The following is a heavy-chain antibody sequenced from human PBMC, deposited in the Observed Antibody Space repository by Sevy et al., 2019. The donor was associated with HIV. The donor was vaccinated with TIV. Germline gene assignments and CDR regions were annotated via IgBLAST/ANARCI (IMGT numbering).Heavy chain of an antibody. CDR2: ISSSSTYI. CDR1: GFTIRSYN. D-gene: IGHD2-15*01. Sequence: GGSLRLSCAASGFTIRSYNMNWVRQAPGKGLEWVSSISSSSTYIYYADSVKGRFTISRDNAKNSLYLQMSSLRAEDTAVYYCARDLVIPATTDYFYYGMDVWGQGTTVTVSS. CDR3: ARDLVIPATTDYFYYGMDV. V-gene: IGHV3-21*01. J-gene: IGHJ6*02.